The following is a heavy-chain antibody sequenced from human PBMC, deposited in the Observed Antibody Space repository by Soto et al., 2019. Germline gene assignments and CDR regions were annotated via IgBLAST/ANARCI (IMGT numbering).Heavy chain of an antibody. D-gene: IGHD6-13*01. J-gene: IGHJ6*02. Sequence: PSQTLSLTCAISGDSVSSNSAAWNWIRQSPPRGLEWLGRTYYRSKWYNDYAVSVKSRITIKPDTSKNQFSLQLNSVTPEDTAVYYCARAVGQQLDRVPYYYYYNGMDVWGQGPTVTVSS. CDR1: GDSVSSNSAA. V-gene: IGHV6-1*01. CDR3: ARAVGQQLDRVPYYYYYNGMDV. CDR2: TYYRSKWYN.